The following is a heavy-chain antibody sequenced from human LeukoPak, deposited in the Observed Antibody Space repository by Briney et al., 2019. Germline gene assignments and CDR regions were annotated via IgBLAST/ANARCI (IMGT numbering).Heavy chain of an antibody. J-gene: IGHJ4*02. Sequence: SETLSLTCAVYGGSFSGYYWSWIRQPPGKGLEWIGEINHSGSTNYNPSLKSRVTIPVDTSKNQFSLKLSSVTAADTAVYYCARGTDFWSGYYGYWGQGTLVTVSS. CDR1: GGSFSGYY. D-gene: IGHD3-3*01. V-gene: IGHV4-34*01. CDR2: INHSGST. CDR3: ARGTDFWSGYYGY.